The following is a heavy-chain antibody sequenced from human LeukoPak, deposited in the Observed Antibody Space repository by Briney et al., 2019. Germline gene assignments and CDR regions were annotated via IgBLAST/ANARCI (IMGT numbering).Heavy chain of an antibody. CDR1: GGTYSSYA. Sequence: APVKVSCKASGGTYSSYAISWVRQAPGQGLEWMGGIIPIFGTTNYAQKFQGRVTITADESTSTAYMELSSLRSEDTAVYYCARPYGGNSGGDAFDIWGQGTMVTVSS. CDR3: ARPYGGNSGGDAFDI. D-gene: IGHD4-23*01. J-gene: IGHJ3*02. V-gene: IGHV1-69*13. CDR2: IIPIFGTT.